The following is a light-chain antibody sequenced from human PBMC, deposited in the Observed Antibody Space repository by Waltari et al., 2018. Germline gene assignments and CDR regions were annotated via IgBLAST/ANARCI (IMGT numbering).Light chain of an antibody. CDR3: LQRSTWPLT. CDR1: QSVSSS. Sequence: LSCRASQSVSSSLAWYQQKPGQTPRLLIYGASSRATGIPDRFSGSGSGTDFTLTINSLEPEDVAVYYCLQRSTWPLTFGGGTKVEIK. J-gene: IGKJ4*01. V-gene: IGKV3D-20*02. CDR2: GAS.